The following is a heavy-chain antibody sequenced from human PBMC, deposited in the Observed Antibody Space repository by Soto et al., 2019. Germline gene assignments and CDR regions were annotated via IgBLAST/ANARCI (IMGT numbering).Heavy chain of an antibody. J-gene: IGHJ5*01. D-gene: IGHD6-25*01. CDR3: ARDVSGYWIDS. Sequence: GGSLRLSCAASGFTFSSYAMSWVRQAPGKGLEWVSDISSSGGHTNYTDSVKGRFTISRDNAKNSLYLQMNSLRAEDTAVYYCARDVSGYWIDSWGQGTLVTVSS. V-gene: IGHV3-21*05. CDR1: GFTFSSYA. CDR2: ISSSGGHT.